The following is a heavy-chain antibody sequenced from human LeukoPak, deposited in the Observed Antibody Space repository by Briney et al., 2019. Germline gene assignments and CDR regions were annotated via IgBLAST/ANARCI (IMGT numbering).Heavy chain of an antibody. CDR3: ARVISGELEPDY. V-gene: IGHV3-9*01. Sequence: GGSLRLSCAASGFTFDDYAMHWVRQAPGKGLEWVSGISWNSGSIDYADSVKGRFTISRDNAKSSLYLQMNSLRSEDTAVYYCARVISGELEPDYWGQGTLVTVSS. D-gene: IGHD1-1*01. J-gene: IGHJ4*02. CDR1: GFTFDDYA. CDR2: ISWNSGSI.